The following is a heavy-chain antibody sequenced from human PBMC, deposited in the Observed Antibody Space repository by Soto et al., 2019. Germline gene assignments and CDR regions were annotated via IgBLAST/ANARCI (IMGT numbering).Heavy chain of an antibody. CDR3: ARALYSSLPRYYYYGMDV. Sequence: SETLSLTCTVSGGSISNYYWSWIRQPPGKGLEWIGYIYYTGSTNYNPSLKSRVTISVYTSKNQFSLKLSSVTAADTAVYYCARALYSSLPRYYYYGMDVWGQGTTVTVSS. CDR2: IYYTGST. D-gene: IGHD4-4*01. CDR1: GGSISNYY. V-gene: IGHV4-59*08. J-gene: IGHJ6*02.